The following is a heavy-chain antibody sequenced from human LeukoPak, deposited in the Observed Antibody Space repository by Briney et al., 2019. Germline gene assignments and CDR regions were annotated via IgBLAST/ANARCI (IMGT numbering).Heavy chain of an antibody. Sequence: GGSLRPSCAPSGFTSTSYWMSWVRQAPGKGLEWVANIKQDGSEKYYVDSVKGRFTTSRDNAKNSLYLQMNSLRAEDTAVYYCARDLYRVVVAAKHNCFDPWGQGTLVTVSS. CDR1: GFTSTSYW. J-gene: IGHJ5*02. V-gene: IGHV3-7*01. CDR3: ARDLYRVVVAAKHNCFDP. CDR2: IKQDGSEK. D-gene: IGHD2-15*01.